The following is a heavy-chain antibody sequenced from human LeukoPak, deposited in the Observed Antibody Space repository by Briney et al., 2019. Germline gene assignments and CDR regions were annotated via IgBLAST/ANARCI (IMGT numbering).Heavy chain of an antibody. CDR3: ARVDDYYDSSGYYYFDY. D-gene: IGHD3-22*01. V-gene: IGHV1-2*02. Sequence: ASVKVSCKASGYTFTGYYMHWVRQAPGQGLEWMGWINPNSGGTNYAQKFQGRVTMTRGTSIRTAYMELSRLRSDDTAVYYCARVDDYYDSSGYYYFDYWGQGTLVTVSS. J-gene: IGHJ4*02. CDR2: INPNSGGT. CDR1: GYTFTGYY.